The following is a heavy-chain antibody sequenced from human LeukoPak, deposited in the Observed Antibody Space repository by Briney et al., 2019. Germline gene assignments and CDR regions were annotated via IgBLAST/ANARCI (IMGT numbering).Heavy chain of an antibody. CDR2: IYYSGST. Sequence: PSETLSLTCTVPGGSISTYYWSWIRQTPMKGQEWIGYIYYSGSTDYSPSLKSRVTMSVDTSKSQFSLKVTSVTAADTAVYYCATLDIGSSSGWYFRYWGRGTQVTVSS. J-gene: IGHJ4*02. D-gene: IGHD6-19*01. CDR3: ATLDIGSSSGWYFRY. CDR1: GGSISTYY. V-gene: IGHV4-59*01.